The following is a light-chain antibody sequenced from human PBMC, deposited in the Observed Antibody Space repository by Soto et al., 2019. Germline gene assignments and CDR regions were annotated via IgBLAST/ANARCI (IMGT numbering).Light chain of an antibody. CDR3: QQRSNWPSYT. CDR2: DAS. J-gene: IGKJ2*01. CDR1: QSVRSY. V-gene: IGKV3-11*01. Sequence: EIVLTQSPATLSLSPGERATLSCRASQSVRSYLAWYQQKPGQAPSLLIYDASNRATGIPARFSGSGSGTDFTLTISSLEPEDFAVYYCQQRSNWPSYTFGQGTKLEIK.